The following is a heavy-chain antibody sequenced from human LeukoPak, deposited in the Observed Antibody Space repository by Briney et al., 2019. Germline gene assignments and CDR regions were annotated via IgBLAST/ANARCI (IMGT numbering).Heavy chain of an antibody. CDR3: ARDRGSYYYYGMDV. CDR2: IIPIFGTA. CDR1: GGTFGSYA. Sequence: ASVKVSCKASGGTFGSYAISWVRQAPGQGLEWMGGIIPIFGTANYAQKFQGSVTITADESTSTAYMELSSLRSEDTAVYYCARDRGSYYYYGMDVWGQGTTVTVSS. J-gene: IGHJ6*02. V-gene: IGHV1-69*13.